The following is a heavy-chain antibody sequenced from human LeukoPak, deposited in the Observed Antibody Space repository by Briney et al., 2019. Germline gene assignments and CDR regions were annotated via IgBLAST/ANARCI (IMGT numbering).Heavy chain of an antibody. CDR1: GGSISSGDYY. J-gene: IGHJ3*02. Sequence: PSETLSLTCTVSGGSISSGDYYWSWIRQPPGKGLEWIGYIYYSGSTYYNPSLKSRVTISVDTSKNQFSLKLSSVTAADTAVYYCARVEGIVVVVAATPIHHAFDTWGQGTMVTVSS. CDR2: IYYSGST. V-gene: IGHV4-30-4*01. CDR3: ARVEGIVVVVAATPIHHAFDT. D-gene: IGHD2-15*01.